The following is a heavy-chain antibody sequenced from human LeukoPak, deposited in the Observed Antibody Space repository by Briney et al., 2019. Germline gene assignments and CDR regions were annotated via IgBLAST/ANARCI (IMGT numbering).Heavy chain of an antibody. J-gene: IGHJ3*02. CDR2: ISHTGSTI. CDR1: GFTFSSYE. D-gene: IGHD3-10*01. CDR3: VRDKRFGDVRIRAFDI. V-gene: IGHV3-48*03. Sequence: GGSLRLSCAASGFTFSSYEMDWVRQAPGKGLEWVSYISHTGSTIHYAESVKGRFTISRDNAKNSLYLQMNSLRAEDTAVYYCVRDKRFGDVRIRAFDIWGQGTMVTVSS.